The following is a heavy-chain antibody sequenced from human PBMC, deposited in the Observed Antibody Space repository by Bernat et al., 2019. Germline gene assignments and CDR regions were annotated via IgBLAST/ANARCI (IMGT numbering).Heavy chain of an antibody. CDR3: ARDARATRDFGY. V-gene: IGHV3-30-3*01. CDR2: ISYDGSNK. CDR1: GFTFSSYA. J-gene: IGHJ4*02. D-gene: IGHD5-24*01. Sequence: QVQLVESGGGVVQPGRSLRLSCAASGFTFSSYAMHWVRQAPGKGLEWVAVISYDGSNKYYADSVKGRFTISRDNSKNTLYLQMNSLRAEDTAVYYCARDARATRDFGYWGQGTLVTVSS.